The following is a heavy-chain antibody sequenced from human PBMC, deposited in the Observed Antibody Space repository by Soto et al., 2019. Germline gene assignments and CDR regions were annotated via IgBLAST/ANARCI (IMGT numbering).Heavy chain of an antibody. V-gene: IGHV4-30-4*08. D-gene: IGHD3-3*01. CDR2: IYYSGST. Sequence: SETLSLTCTVSGGAIGRGGYYWTWILQHPGKGLEWIGYIYYSGSTYYNPSLKSRVTISVDTSKNQFSLKLSSVTAADTAVYYCASIRGIYDFWSGYSIAIDYWGQGTLVTVSS. CDR1: GGAIGRGGYY. CDR3: ASIRGIYDFWSGYSIAIDY. J-gene: IGHJ4*02.